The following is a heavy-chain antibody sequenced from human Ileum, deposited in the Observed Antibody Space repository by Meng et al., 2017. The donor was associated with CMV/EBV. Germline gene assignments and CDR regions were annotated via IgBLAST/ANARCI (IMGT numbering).Heavy chain of an antibody. CDR3: ARDRDIKVLIFLEYDY. D-gene: IGHD3-3*01. CDR1: YTFTGHY. CDR2: FNPSSGGA. Sequence: YTFTGHYLHWVRQAPGQGLEWMGWFNPSSGGAKYAQKFQGRVTMTGDPSITTAYMELDRLRFDDTAVYYCARDRDIKVLIFLEYDYWGQGTLVTVSS. J-gene: IGHJ4*02. V-gene: IGHV1-2*02.